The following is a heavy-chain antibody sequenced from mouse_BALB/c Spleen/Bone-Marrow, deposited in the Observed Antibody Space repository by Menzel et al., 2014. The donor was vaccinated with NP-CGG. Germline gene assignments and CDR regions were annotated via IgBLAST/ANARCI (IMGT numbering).Heavy chain of an antibody. CDR2: IAPGSGST. Sequence: DLVKPGASVKLSCKASGYTFTSYWINWIKQRPGQGLEWIGRIAPGSGSTYYNEMFKGKATLTVDTSSSTAYIQLSSLSSEDSAVYFCARCTTAPYYAMDYWGQGTSVTVSS. D-gene: IGHD1-2*01. CDR1: GYTFTSYW. V-gene: IGHV1S41*01. J-gene: IGHJ4*01. CDR3: ARCTTAPYYAMDY.